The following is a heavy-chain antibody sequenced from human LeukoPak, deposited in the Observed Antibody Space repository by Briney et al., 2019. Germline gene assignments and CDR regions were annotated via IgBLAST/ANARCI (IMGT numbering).Heavy chain of an antibody. Sequence: SETPSLTCAVYGGSFSGYYWSWIRQPPGKGLEWIGEINHSGSTNYNPSLKSRVTISVDTSKNQFSLKLSSVTAADTAVYYCARNKGYYYYYGMDVWGQGTTVTVSS. CDR2: INHSGST. CDR3: ARNKGYYYYYGMDV. CDR1: GGSFSGYY. J-gene: IGHJ6*02. V-gene: IGHV4-34*01.